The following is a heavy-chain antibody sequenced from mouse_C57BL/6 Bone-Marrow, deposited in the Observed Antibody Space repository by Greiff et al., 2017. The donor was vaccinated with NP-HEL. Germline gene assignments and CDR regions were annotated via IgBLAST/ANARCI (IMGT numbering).Heavy chain of an antibody. V-gene: IGHV1-4*01. CDR2: INPSSGYT. J-gene: IGHJ1*03. CDR1: GYTFTSYT. D-gene: IGHD2-1*01. Sequence: QVQLKQSGAELARPGASVKMSCKASGYTFTSYTMHWVKQRPGQGLEWIGYINPSSGYTKYNQKFKDKATLTADKSSSTAYMQLSSLTSEDSAVYYCAMGNSWYFDVWGTGTTVTVSS. CDR3: AMGNSWYFDV.